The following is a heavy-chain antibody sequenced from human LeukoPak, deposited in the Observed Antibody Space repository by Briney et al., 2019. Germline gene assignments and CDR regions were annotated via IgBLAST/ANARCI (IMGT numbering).Heavy chain of an antibody. J-gene: IGHJ4*02. CDR2: ISYDAINK. Sequence: GGSLRLSCAASGFTFSDYPMHWVRQAPGKGLEWVAVISYDAINKYYADSVKGRLTISRDNSKNTLYLQMNSLRAEDTAVYYCAKGGQIAVAGILLIDYWGQGTLVTVSS. D-gene: IGHD6-19*01. CDR3: AKGGQIAVAGILLIDY. V-gene: IGHV3-30*04. CDR1: GFTFSDYP.